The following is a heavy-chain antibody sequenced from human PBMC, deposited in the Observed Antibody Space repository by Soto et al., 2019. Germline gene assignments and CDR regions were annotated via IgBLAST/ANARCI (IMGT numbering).Heavy chain of an antibody. CDR2: IGTAGDT. CDR3: ARVRSGWFRGGYGMDV. D-gene: IGHD6-19*01. V-gene: IGHV3-13*01. Sequence: GGSLRLSCAASGFTFSSYDMHWVRQATGKGLEWVSAIGTAGDTYYPGSVKGRFTSSRENAKNSLYLQMNSLRAEDTAVYYCARVRSGWFRGGYGMDVWGQGTTVTVSS. CDR1: GFTFSSYD. J-gene: IGHJ6*02.